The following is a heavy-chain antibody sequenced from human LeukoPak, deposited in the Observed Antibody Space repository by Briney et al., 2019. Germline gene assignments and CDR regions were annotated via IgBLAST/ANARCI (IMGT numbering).Heavy chain of an antibody. V-gene: IGHV3-48*01. D-gene: IGHD2-2*01. CDR1: GFTFSSYS. J-gene: IGHJ4*02. Sequence: PGGXLRLSCAASGFTFSSYSMNWVRQAPGKGLEWVSYISSSSSTIYYADSVKGRFTISRDNAKNSLYLQMNSLRAEDTAVYYCAAGYCSSTSCYHPDYWGQGTLVTVSS. CDR2: ISSSSSTI. CDR3: AAGYCSSTSCYHPDY.